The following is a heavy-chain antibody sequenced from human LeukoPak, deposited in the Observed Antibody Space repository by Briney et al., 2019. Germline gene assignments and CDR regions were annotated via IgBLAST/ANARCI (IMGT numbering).Heavy chain of an antibody. CDR2: IRYDGSNK. J-gene: IGHJ6*03. CDR1: GFTFSSYG. D-gene: IGHD1-1*01. Sequence: GGSLRLSCAASGFTFSSYGMHWVRQAPGKGLEWVAFIRYDGSNKYYADSVKGRFTISRDNSKNTLYLQMNSLRAEDTAVYYCARGHDGYYYYYMDVWCKGTTVTVSS. CDR3: ARGHDGYYYYYMDV. V-gene: IGHV3-30*02.